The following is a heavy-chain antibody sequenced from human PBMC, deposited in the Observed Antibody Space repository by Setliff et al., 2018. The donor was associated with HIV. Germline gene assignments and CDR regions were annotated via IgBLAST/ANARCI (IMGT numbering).Heavy chain of an antibody. Sequence: PGGSLRLSCTASGFTFGDYAMSWVRQAPGKGLEWVGFIRSKAYGGTTEYAASVKGRFTISRDDSKSIAYLQMNSLKTEDTAVYYCTRDQPRYYNFWSGPDAFDIWGQGTMVTVSS. CDR3: TRDQPRYYNFWSGPDAFDI. CDR1: GFTFGDYA. D-gene: IGHD3-3*01. J-gene: IGHJ3*02. CDR2: IRSKAYGGTT. V-gene: IGHV3-49*04.